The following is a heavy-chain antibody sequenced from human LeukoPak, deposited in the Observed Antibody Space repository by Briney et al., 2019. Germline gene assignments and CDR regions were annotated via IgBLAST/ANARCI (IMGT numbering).Heavy chain of an antibody. Sequence: GGSLRLSCAASGFTFSSYAMNWVRQAPGKGLEWISSISGSGDNTYYADSVKGRFTISRDNSKNTLYLQMNSLRAEDTAVYYCAKGGWGSYGSYYFDYWGQGTLVTVSS. CDR1: GFTFSSYA. V-gene: IGHV3-23*01. D-gene: IGHD3-16*01. J-gene: IGHJ4*02. CDR2: ISGSGDNT. CDR3: AKGGWGSYGSYYFDY.